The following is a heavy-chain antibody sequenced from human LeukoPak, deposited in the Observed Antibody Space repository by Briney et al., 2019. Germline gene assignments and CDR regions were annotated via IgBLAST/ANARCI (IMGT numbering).Heavy chain of an antibody. J-gene: IGHJ4*02. CDR3: ARGSSFDY. CDR2: IIPILGIA. D-gene: IGHD2-15*01. V-gene: IGHV1-69*04. Sequence: SVKVPCKASGGTFSSYAISWVRQAPGQGLEWMGRIIPILGIANYAQKFQGRVTITADKSTSTAYMELSSLRSEDTAVYYCARGSSFDYWGQGTLVTVSS. CDR1: GGTFSSYA.